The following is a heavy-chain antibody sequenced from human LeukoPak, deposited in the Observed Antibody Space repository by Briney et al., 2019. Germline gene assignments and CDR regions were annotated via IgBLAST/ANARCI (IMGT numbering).Heavy chain of an antibody. J-gene: IGHJ4*02. D-gene: IGHD6-19*01. CDR1: GFTFSSYW. V-gene: IGHV3-7*01. CDR2: IRQDGSDK. CDR3: ARDRIAVAGPFDY. Sequence: TGGSLRLSCAASGFTFSSYWMSWVRQAPGKGLEWVANIRQDGSDKYYADSVKGRFTISRDNSKNTLYLQMNSLRAEDTAVYYCARDRIAVAGPFDYWGQGTLVTVSS.